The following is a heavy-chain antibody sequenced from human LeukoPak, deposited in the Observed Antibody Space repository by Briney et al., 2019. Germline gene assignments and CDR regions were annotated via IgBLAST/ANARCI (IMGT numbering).Heavy chain of an antibody. V-gene: IGHV5-51*01. CDR1: GYSFTSYW. Sequence: GESLKISCKGSGYSFTSYWIGWVRQMPGKGLEWMGIIYPGDSDTGYSPSFQGQVTISADKSISTAYLQWSSLKASDTAMYYCARQVGPYCSSTSCYTTDYWGQGTLVTVSS. J-gene: IGHJ4*02. CDR2: IYPGDSDT. D-gene: IGHD2-2*02. CDR3: ARQVGPYCSSTSCYTTDY.